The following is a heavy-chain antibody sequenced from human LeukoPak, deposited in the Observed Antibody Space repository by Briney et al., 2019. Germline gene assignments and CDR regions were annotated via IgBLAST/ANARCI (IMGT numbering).Heavy chain of an antibody. J-gene: IGHJ5*02. D-gene: IGHD6-13*01. V-gene: IGHV1-69*01. Sequence: GIIPIFGTANYAQKFQGRVTITADESTSTAYMELSSLRSEDTAVYYCARDFRSSWLNWFDPWGQGTLVTVSS. CDR2: IIPIFGTA. CDR3: ARDFRSSWLNWFDP.